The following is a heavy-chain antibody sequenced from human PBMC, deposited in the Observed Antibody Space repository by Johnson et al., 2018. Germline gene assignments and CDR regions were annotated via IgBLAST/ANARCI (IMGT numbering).Heavy chain of an antibody. J-gene: IGHJ6*02. D-gene: IGHD5-24*01. Sequence: VQLVESGAEVKKPGASVKVSCKASGYTFTSYYMHWVRQAPGQGLEWMGIITPSGGSTSYAQKVQGRVTMTRDTSPSTVYMELSSLRSEDTAVYYCARALEKATITSGMDVWGQGTTVTVSS. CDR2: ITPSGGST. CDR3: ARALEKATITSGMDV. V-gene: IGHV1-46*01. CDR1: GYTFTSYY.